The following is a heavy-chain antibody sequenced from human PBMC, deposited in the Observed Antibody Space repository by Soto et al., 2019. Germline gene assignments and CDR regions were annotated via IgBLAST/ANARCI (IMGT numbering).Heavy chain of an antibody. J-gene: IGHJ4*02. CDR1: GGSMSEYF. V-gene: IGHV4-59*01. D-gene: IGHD3-10*01. CDR3: ARDGYDGSGSPYPAY. CDR2: VYYLGST. Sequence: SETLSLTCTVSGGSMSEYFWSWIRQAPGKGLEWIGYVYYLGSTDYNPSLKSRVTISVDTSERQFSLKLSSVTVADTAVYYCARDGYDGSGSPYPAYWGPGAQVTVSS.